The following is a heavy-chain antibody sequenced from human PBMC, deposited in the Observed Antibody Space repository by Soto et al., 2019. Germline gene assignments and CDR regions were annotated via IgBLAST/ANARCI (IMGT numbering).Heavy chain of an antibody. CDR2: IYYSGST. D-gene: IGHD2-2*01. Sequence: QPQLQESGPGLVKPSETLSLTCTVSGGSISSSSYYWGWIRQPPGKGLEWIGSIYYSGSTYYNPSLKSRVTISVDTSKNQFSLKLSSVTAADTAVYYCARVVPAAIGFDYWGQGTLVTVSS. CDR1: GGSISSSSYY. V-gene: IGHV4-39*01. CDR3: ARVVPAAIGFDY. J-gene: IGHJ4*02.